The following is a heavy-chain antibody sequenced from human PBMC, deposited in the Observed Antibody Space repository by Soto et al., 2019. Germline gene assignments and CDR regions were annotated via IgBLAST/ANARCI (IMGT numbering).Heavy chain of an antibody. CDR3: ARDGYGYGMDV. CDR1: GFTFSDYY. J-gene: IGHJ6*02. D-gene: IGHD4-17*01. Sequence: PGGSLRLSCAASGFTFSDYYMSWIRQAPGKGLEWVSYISSSSYTNYADSVKGRFTISRDNAKNSLYLQMNSLRAEDTAVYYCARDGYGYGMDVWGQGTTVTVSS. V-gene: IGHV3-11*06. CDR2: ISSSSYT.